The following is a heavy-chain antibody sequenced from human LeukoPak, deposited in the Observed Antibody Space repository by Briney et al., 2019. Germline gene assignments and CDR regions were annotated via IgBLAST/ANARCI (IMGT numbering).Heavy chain of an antibody. CDR1: GGSNRSSSYN. D-gene: IGHD3-3*01. CDR2: IYYSGST. V-gene: IGHV4-39*01. Sequence: SETLSLTGTVAGGSNRSSSYNWGRIRQPPGKGLEWIGSIYYSGSTYYNPSLKSRVTISVDTSKNQFSLKLSSVTAADTAVYYCARLPLLFGVVITRDYYYYIDVWGKGTTVTVSS. CDR3: ARLPLLFGVVITRDYYYYIDV. J-gene: IGHJ6*03.